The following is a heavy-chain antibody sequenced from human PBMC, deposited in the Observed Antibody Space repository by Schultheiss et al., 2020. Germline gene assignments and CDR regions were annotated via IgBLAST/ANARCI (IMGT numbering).Heavy chain of an antibody. CDR2: INPNSGGT. D-gene: IGHD5-12*01. Sequence: ASVKVSCKASGYTFTGYYMHWVRQAPGQGLEWMGWINPNSGGTNYAQKFQGRVTMTRDTSTSTAYMELSSLRSEDMVVYFCARGRVATKYFDYWGQGTLVTVSS. CDR1: GYTFTGYY. CDR3: ARGRVATKYFDY. J-gene: IGHJ4*02. V-gene: IGHV1-2*02.